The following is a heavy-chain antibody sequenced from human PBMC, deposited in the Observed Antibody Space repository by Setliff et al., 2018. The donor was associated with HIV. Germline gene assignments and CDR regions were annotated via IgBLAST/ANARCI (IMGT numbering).Heavy chain of an antibody. CDR2: IFYSGST. D-gene: IGHD1-26*01. Sequence: SETLSLTCTVSGGSINSGGYYWSWIRQHPGKGLEWIGYIFYSGSTYYNPSLESRLTLSVDTSENQFFLKLKSVTAADTAFYYCAGGRADAWEVLDSWGQGTLVTVSS. CDR3: AGGRADAWEVLDS. CDR1: GGSINSGGYY. J-gene: IGHJ4*02. V-gene: IGHV4-31*03.